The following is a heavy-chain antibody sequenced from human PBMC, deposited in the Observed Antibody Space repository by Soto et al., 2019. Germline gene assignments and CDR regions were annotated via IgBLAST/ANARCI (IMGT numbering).Heavy chain of an antibody. V-gene: IGHV3-49*03. CDR1: VFTTGDDA. J-gene: IGHJ6*02. Sequence: PGGSLRLSCTASVFTTGDDAMSSFRQAPGKGLERGGFIRSKAYGGTTEYAASVKGRFTISRDDSKSIAYLQMNSLKTEDTAVYYCARGYYDSSGYSYQPALRFGGMDVWGQGTTVTVSS. D-gene: IGHD3-22*01. CDR3: ARGYYDSSGYSYQPALRFGGMDV. CDR2: IRSKAYGGTT.